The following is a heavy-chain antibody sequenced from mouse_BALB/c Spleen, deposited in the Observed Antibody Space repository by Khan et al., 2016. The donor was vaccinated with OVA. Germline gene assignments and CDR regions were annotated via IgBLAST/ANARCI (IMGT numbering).Heavy chain of an antibody. D-gene: IGHD2-10*02. CDR3: AKGVWSYYYAVDY. J-gene: IGHJ4*01. V-gene: IGHV2-6-5*01. CDR2: IWGGGST. Sequence: VKLLESGPGLVAPSQNLSITCSVSGFSLTDYGVSWIRQPPGKGLEWLGVIWGGGSTYYNSALESRLSISKDNSKSQVFLKMNSLQTDDTAMYYCAKGVWSYYYAVDYWGQGTSVTVSS. CDR1: GFSLTDYG.